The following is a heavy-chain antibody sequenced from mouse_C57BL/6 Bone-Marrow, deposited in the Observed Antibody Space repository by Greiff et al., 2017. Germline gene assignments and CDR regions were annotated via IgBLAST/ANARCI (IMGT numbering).Heavy chain of an antibody. Sequence: VQLQQSGAELVRPGASVKLSCTASGFNIKDDYMHWVKQRPDQGLEWIGWIDPENGDTEYASKFQGKATITADTSSNTAYLQLSSLTSEDTAVYYCTTLTTVVAHWYFDVWGTGTTVTVSS. V-gene: IGHV14-4*01. CDR2: IDPENGDT. D-gene: IGHD1-1*01. CDR1: GFNIKDDY. CDR3: TTLTTVVAHWYFDV. J-gene: IGHJ1*03.